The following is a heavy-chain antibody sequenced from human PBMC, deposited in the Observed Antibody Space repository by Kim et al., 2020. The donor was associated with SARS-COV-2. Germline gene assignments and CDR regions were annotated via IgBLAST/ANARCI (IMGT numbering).Heavy chain of an antibody. CDR3: ARNYWPYYMDV. J-gene: IGHJ6*03. Sequence: SETLSLTCAVTGGSISNDNWWSWVRQPPGKGLEWIGEVHHSGGTKYNPSLKSRVTISVDKSKDHSSLSLTSVTAADTVVYYCARNYWPYYMDVWGTGTTV. V-gene: IGHV4-4*02. CDR2: VHHSGGT. D-gene: IGHD2-8*02. CDR1: GGSISNDNW.